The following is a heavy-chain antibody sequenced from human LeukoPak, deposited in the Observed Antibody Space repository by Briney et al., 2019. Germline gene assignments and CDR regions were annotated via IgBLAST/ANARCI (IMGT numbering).Heavy chain of an antibody. Sequence: GESLKISCKGSGYSFTSYWIGWVRQAPGQGLEWSGRINPNSGDTNYAQKFQGGVTRTRDTSISTAYMELSRLRSDDTAVYYCARDYCSSTSCLFDYWGQGTLVTVSS. CDR1: GYSFTSYW. CDR3: ARDYCSSTSCLFDY. CDR2: INPNSGDT. D-gene: IGHD2-2*01. V-gene: IGHV1-2*06. J-gene: IGHJ4*02.